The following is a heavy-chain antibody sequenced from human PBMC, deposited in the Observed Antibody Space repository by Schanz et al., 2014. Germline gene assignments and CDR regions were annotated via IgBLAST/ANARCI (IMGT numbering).Heavy chain of an antibody. CDR2: ISGSGGST. CDR1: GFTFSSYA. CDR3: AKSQGSSFDS. V-gene: IGHV3-23*01. Sequence: EVQLLESGGGLVQPGGSLRLSCAASGFTFSSYAMTWVRQAPGMGLEWVSAISGSGGSTYYADSVKGRFTISSDNSKSTLYLQMSSLRAEDTAVYYCAKSQGSSFDSWGQGTLVTVSS. J-gene: IGHJ4*02. D-gene: IGHD6-13*01.